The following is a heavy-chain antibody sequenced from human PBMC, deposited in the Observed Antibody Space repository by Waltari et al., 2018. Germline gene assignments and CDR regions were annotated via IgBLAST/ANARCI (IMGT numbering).Heavy chain of an antibody. CDR3: ATYIGASVGTAAFDV. Sequence: QLQLQESGPRLVSPSETLSLICGVSGGFLTSNTHYWAWIRQSPGQGLEWIGTVSYSGTTYISPSLKSRVSVSRDTSKNQVSLILGSVTAADMAVYYCATYIGASVGTAAFDVWGQGTMVTVSS. D-gene: IGHD5-12*01. V-gene: IGHV4-39*01. CDR2: VSYSGTT. CDR1: GGFLTSNTHY. J-gene: IGHJ3*01.